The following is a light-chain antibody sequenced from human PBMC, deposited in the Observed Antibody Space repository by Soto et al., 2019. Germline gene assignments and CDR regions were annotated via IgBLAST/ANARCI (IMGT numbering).Light chain of an antibody. J-gene: IGKJ2*02. Sequence: DIVMTQSPDSLAVSLGERATINCKSSQSGLLTSNNKNYLAWYQQKPGQPPKLLIYWASTRESGVPDRFSASGSGTDFTLTITGLQAQDGAVYYCQQYFNTPSTFGQGTRLVIK. CDR2: WAS. V-gene: IGKV4-1*01. CDR1: QSGLLTSNNKNY. CDR3: QQYFNTPST.